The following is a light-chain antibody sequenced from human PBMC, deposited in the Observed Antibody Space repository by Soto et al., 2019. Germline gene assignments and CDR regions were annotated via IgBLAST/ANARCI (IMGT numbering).Light chain of an antibody. V-gene: IGKV3-20*01. CDR3: QQYGSSPWT. CDR2: GAS. J-gene: IGKJ1*01. Sequence: EIVLTQSPGTLSLSPGERATLSCRASQSVSSSFLAWYQQKPGQAPRLLIYGASSRATGIPDRFSGSGSGTDFTLAISRLEPEDFAVYYCQQYGSSPWTFGQGTKVETK. CDR1: QSVSSSF.